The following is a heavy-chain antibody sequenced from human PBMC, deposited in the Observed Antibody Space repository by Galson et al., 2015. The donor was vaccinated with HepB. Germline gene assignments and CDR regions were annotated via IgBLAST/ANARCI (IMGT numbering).Heavy chain of an antibody. CDR2: IRSKANNYAT. CDR1: GFKFGGSA. Sequence: SLRLSCAASGFKFGGSAIHWVRQGSGKGPEWVGRIRSKANNYATSYVPALEGRFTIPRDDSKNMAYLHMRSLKPDDTAVYYCARLGDFSGYTSAWGQGTQVTVSS. V-gene: IGHV3-73*01. J-gene: IGHJ4*02. CDR3: ARLGDFSGYTSA. D-gene: IGHD5-18*01.